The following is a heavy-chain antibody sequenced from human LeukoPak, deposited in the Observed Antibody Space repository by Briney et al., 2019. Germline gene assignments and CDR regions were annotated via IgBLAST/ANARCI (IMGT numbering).Heavy chain of an antibody. J-gene: IGHJ4*02. CDR2: IRTKAASHDA. CDR3: TREGCGATGCYTNDY. Sequence: GGSLRLSCAASGSTFSGSPLHWVRQASGKGLEWVGRIRTKAASHDAAYAASVKGRFTISRDDSKNTAYLQMNSLKTEDTAMYYCTREGCGATGCYTNDYWGRGTLVTVSS. D-gene: IGHD2-2*02. V-gene: IGHV3-73*01. CDR1: GSTFSGSP.